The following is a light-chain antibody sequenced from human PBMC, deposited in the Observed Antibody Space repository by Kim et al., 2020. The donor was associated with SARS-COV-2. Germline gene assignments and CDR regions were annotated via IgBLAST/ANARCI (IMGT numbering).Light chain of an antibody. CDR3: QSADSTDTFWV. J-gene: IGLJ3*02. CDR1: ALPKQY. CDR2: EDS. V-gene: IGLV3-25*03. Sequence: SYELTQPPSVSVPPGQTARITCSGDALPKQYAYWFQKKPGQAPVMVISEDSERPSGIPERFSGSTSGTTVTLTISGVQAEDEADYYCQSADSTDTFWVFGGGTQLTVL.